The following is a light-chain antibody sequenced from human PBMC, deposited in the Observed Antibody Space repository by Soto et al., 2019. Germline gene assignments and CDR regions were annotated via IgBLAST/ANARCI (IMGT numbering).Light chain of an antibody. J-gene: IGKJ1*01. Sequence: EIVMTHSPHTLSVSPGVRATLSCRTSQTVSSSLAWYQQKPGKAPRLLIYGASTWATGIPARFSGSGSGTEFTLTINSLQSEDFAVYYCQQYNSWSRTFGQGTKVDIK. CDR1: QTVSSS. V-gene: IGKV3-15*01. CDR2: GAS. CDR3: QQYNSWSRT.